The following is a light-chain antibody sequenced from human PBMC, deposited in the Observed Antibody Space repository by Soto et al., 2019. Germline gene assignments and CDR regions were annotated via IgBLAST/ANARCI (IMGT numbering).Light chain of an antibody. J-gene: IGLJ1*01. CDR1: SSDVGGYNY. Sequence: QSALTQPPSASGSPGQSVAISCTGTSSDVGGYNYVSCYQQHPGKAPKLMIYEVNKRPSGVPDRFSGSKSGNTASLTVSGLQAEDEAAYHCRSYEGRSHGFGTGTKV. V-gene: IGLV2-8*01. CDR2: EVN. CDR3: RSYEGRSHG.